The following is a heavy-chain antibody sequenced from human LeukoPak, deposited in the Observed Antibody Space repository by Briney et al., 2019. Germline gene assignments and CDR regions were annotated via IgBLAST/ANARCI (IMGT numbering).Heavy chain of an antibody. J-gene: IGHJ4*02. CDR2: IYYSGST. D-gene: IGHD3-16*01. CDR1: GGSISSSSYY. V-gene: IGHV4-39*07. Sequence: PSETLSLTCTVSGGSISSSSYYWGWIRQPPGKGLEWIGSIYYSGSTYYNPSLKSRLIISVDTSTNQFSLSLSSVTAADTAVYYCARVITVRGVIFDYWGQGTLVTVSS. CDR3: ARVITVRGVIFDY.